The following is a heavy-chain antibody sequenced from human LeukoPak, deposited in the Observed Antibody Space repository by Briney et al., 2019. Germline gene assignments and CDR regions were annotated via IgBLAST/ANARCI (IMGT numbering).Heavy chain of an antibody. CDR1: GFTFKTFN. CDR2: ITSGGDYI. Sequence: GGSLRLSCAASGFTFKTFNMNWVRQAPGKGLEWVSSITSGGDYIYYADSVKGRFTTSRDNAKNSLSLQLNSLRVEDTAVYYCARGHYDVLAASYTWTPDYWGQGTLVTVSS. J-gene: IGHJ4*02. D-gene: IGHD3-9*01. V-gene: IGHV3-21*01. CDR3: ARGHYDVLAASYTWTPDY.